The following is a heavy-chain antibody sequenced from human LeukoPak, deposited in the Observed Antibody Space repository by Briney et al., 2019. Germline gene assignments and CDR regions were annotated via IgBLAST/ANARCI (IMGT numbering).Heavy chain of an antibody. J-gene: IGHJ4*02. V-gene: IGHV3-13*01. CDR2: IGTAGDT. CDR3: ARASSGGSYYN. D-gene: IGHD1-26*01. Sequence: GGSLRLSCAASGFTFSSYDMHWVRQATGKGLEWVSAIGTAGDTYYPGSVKGRFTISRENAKNSLYLQMNSLRAGDTAVYYCARASSGGSYYNWGQGTLVTVSS. CDR1: GFTFSSYD.